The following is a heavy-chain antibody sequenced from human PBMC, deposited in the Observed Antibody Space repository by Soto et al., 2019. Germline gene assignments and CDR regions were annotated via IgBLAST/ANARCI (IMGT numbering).Heavy chain of an antibody. CDR3: ARGTLTSIDMVDY. CDR2: ISGDGTRT. J-gene: IGHJ4*02. D-gene: IGHD2-21*01. V-gene: IGHV3-74*01. CDR1: GFTFSTYW. Sequence: QPGGSLRLSCAASGFTFSTYWVHWVRQGPGKGLVWVSRISGDGTRTNYADSVGGRFTVSRDNAKNTLYLQINSLTAEDTAVYYCARGTLTSIDMVDYWGQGTLVTVSS.